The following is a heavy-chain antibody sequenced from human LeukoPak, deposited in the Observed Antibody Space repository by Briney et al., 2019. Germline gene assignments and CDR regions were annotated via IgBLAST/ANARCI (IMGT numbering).Heavy chain of an antibody. Sequence: GASVKVSCKASGYTFTGNYMHWVRQAPGQGLEWMGWMNPNSGGTNYAQRFQGRVTMTRDTSISTAYMELSRLTSDDTAVYYCAGVNYQQLVHPYYFDYWGQGTLVTVSS. V-gene: IGHV1-2*02. CDR2: MNPNSGGT. J-gene: IGHJ4*02. D-gene: IGHD6-13*01. CDR1: GYTFTGNY. CDR3: AGVNYQQLVHPYYFDY.